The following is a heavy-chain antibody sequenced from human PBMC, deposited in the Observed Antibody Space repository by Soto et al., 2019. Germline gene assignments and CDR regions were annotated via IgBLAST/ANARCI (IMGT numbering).Heavy chain of an antibody. Sequence: GSGPTLVNPTQTLTLTCTFSGFSLSTSGVGVGWIRQPPGKALEWLALIYWDDDKRYSTSLKSRLTITKETSKNQVVLTMTNMDPVDTATYYCAHSGRFFPSDAFEIWGQGTMVTVSS. CDR3: AHSGRFFPSDAFEI. CDR1: GFSLSTSGVG. D-gene: IGHD3-3*01. V-gene: IGHV2-5*02. CDR2: IYWDDDK. J-gene: IGHJ3*02.